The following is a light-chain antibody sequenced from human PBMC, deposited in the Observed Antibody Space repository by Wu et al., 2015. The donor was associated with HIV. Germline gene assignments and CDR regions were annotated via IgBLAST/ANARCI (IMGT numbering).Light chain of an antibody. CDR2: DVF. CDR1: QNITNF. Sequence: DIVLTQSPGTLSLSSGERATLSCRASQNITNFLAWYQQRLGHPPRLLIYDVFNRATGVPVRFSGSGSATNFQLTISGLDPEDSAIYYCQQRDDWPLTFGGGTRVEIK. CDR3: QQRDDWPLT. V-gene: IGKV3-11*01. J-gene: IGKJ4*01.